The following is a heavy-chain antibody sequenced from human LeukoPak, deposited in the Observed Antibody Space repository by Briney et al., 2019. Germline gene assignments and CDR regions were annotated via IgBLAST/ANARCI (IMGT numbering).Heavy chain of an antibody. CDR3: ARGRYSFGPFDP. CDR2: TYQRSNWYN. D-gene: IGHD5-18*01. Sequence: SQTLSLTCAISGDRVANNYAAWNWIRRSPSRGLEWLGRTYQRSNWYNDYAVSVKSRITIRPDTSKNQFSLQLNSVTPDDTAVYYCARGRYSFGPFDPWGQGTLVTVSS. V-gene: IGHV6-1*01. J-gene: IGHJ5*02. CDR1: GDRVANNYAA.